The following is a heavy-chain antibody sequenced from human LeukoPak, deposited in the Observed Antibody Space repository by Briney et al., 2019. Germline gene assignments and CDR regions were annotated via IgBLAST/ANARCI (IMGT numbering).Heavy chain of an antibody. CDR3: ARQTGSGLFILP. J-gene: IGHJ4*02. V-gene: IGHV4-39*01. CDR1: GVSISSSNSY. D-gene: IGHD3/OR15-3a*01. Sequence: SETLSLTCTVSGVSISSSNSYWVWLRQPPGKGLAWIGSIYYSGNTYYYVYLKSQLSITIDTSKNQFSLRLTSVTAADTAVYYCARQTGSGLFILPGGQGTLVTVSS. CDR2: IYYSGNT.